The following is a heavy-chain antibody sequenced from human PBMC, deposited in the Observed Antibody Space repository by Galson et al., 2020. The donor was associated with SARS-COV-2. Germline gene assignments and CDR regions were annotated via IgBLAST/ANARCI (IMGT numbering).Heavy chain of an antibody. CDR3: ARDPSDWTFFDY. J-gene: IGHJ4*02. Sequence: SQTLSLTCAISGDNVSSNRAAWNWIRQSPSRGLEWLGRTYYRSKWNNDYAVSIKGRLIINADTSENQFSLQLDSVTPEDTAVYYCARDPSDWTFFDYWGQGTLVTVSS. CDR2: TYYRSKWNN. CDR1: GDNVSSNRAA. D-gene: IGHD1-1*01. V-gene: IGHV6-1*01.